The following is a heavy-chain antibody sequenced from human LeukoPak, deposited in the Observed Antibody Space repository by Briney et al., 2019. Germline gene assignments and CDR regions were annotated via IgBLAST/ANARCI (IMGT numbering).Heavy chain of an antibody. Sequence: SETLSLTCTVSGGSFSGGGYYWGWLRQPPGMGLEWVGSIYYSGSTYYNPSLKSRVTISVDTSKNQFSLKLSSVTAADTAVYYCARHLVAATLDYFDYWGQGTLVTVSS. CDR3: ARHLVAATLDYFDY. V-gene: IGHV4-39*01. J-gene: IGHJ4*02. D-gene: IGHD2-15*01. CDR2: IYYSGST. CDR1: GGSFSGGGYY.